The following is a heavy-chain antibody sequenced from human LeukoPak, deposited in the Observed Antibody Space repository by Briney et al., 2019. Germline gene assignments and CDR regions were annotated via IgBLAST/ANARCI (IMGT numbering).Heavy chain of an antibody. J-gene: IGHJ4*02. CDR2: IIPIFGTA. Sequence: SVKVSCKASGGTFSSYAINWVRQAPGQGLEWMGGIIPIFGTANYAQKFQGRVTITADESTSTAYMELSSLRSEDTAVYYCARGPSRYFDWLPFDYWGQGTLVTVSS. CDR3: ARGPSRYFDWLPFDY. D-gene: IGHD3-9*01. V-gene: IGHV1-69*13. CDR1: GGTFSSYA.